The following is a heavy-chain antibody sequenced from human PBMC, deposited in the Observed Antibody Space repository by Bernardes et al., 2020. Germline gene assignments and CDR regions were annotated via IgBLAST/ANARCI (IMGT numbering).Heavy chain of an antibody. CDR1: GFTFSNAW. J-gene: IGHJ4*02. CDR3: TTGIMITFGGVIVKDY. CDR2: IKSKTDGGTT. V-gene: IGHV3-15*07. Sequence: GGSLRLSCAASGFTFSNAWMNWVRQAPGKGLEWVGRIKSKTDGGTTDYAEPVKGRFTISRDDSKNTLYLQMNSLKTEDTAVYYCTTGIMITFGGVIVKDYWGQGTLVTVSS. D-gene: IGHD3-16*02.